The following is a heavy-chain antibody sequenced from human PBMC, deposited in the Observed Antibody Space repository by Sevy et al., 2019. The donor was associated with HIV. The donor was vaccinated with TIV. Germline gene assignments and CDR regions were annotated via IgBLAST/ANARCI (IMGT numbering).Heavy chain of an antibody. CDR3: ARMADLAHHYYYYMDV. CDR1: GGSFSGYY. Sequence: SETLSLTCAVYGGSFSGYYWSRIRQPPGKGLEWIGEINHSGSTNYNPSLKSRVTISVDTSKNQFSLKLSSVTAADTAVYYCARMADLAHHYYYYMDVWGKGTTVTVSS. D-gene: IGHD3-16*01. V-gene: IGHV4-34*01. CDR2: INHSGST. J-gene: IGHJ6*03.